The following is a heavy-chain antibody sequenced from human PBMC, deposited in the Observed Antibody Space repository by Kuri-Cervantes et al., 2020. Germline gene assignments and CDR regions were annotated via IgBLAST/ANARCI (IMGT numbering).Heavy chain of an antibody. CDR1: GFTFSDYY. J-gene: IGHJ5*02. CDR3: AKEGHTGGDYGDNAGS. D-gene: IGHD4-17*01. CDR2: ISGSGGST. Sequence: GGSLRLSCAASGFTFSDYYMSWIRQAPGKGLEWVSAISGSGGSTYYADSVKGRFTISRDNSKNTLYLQMNSLRAEDTAVYYCAKEGHTGGDYGDNAGSWGQGTLVTVSS. V-gene: IGHV3-23*01.